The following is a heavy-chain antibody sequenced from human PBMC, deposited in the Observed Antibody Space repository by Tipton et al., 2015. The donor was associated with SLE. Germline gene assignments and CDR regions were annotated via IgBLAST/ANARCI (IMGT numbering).Heavy chain of an antibody. J-gene: IGHJ6*02. D-gene: IGHD3-10*01. CDR3: ARRVGSYYGMDV. V-gene: IGHV3-23*03. CDR1: GFTFSSYA. Sequence: SLRLSCAASGFTFSSYAMSWVRQAPGRGLEWVSFLYSGGSSTYYADSVKGRFTISRDNSKNTLYLQMTSLRAEDTAVYYCARRVGSYYGMDVWGQGTTVTVSS. CDR2: LYSGGSST.